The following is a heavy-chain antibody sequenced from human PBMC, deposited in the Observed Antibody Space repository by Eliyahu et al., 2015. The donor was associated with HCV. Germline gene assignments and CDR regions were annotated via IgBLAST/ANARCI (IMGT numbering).Heavy chain of an antibody. CDR2: ISAYXANX. CDR3: ARAAGLEMATGHFDY. V-gene: IGHV1-18*01. D-gene: IGHD5-24*01. Sequence: QAQLVQSGAEVKKPGASVKVSCRASGYTFXNYGISWVRQAPGQGLEWMGWISAYXANXXYAQKFQGXLTMXTDTSTSTAYMELRSLRSDDTAVYYCARAAGLEMATGHFDYWGQGTLVTVSS. J-gene: IGHJ4*02. CDR1: GYTFXNYG.